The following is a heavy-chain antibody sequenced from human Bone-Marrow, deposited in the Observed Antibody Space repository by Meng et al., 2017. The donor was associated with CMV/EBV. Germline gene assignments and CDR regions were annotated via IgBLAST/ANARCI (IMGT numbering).Heavy chain of an antibody. CDR2: IRSKAYGGTT. J-gene: IGHJ1*01. CDR1: GFTFGDYA. Sequence: GESLKISCTASGFTFGDYAMSWVRQAPGKGLEWVGFIRSKAYGGTTEYAASVKGRFTISRDDSKSIAYLQMNSLKTEDTAVYYCTRAGNRNYFQHWGQGTLVTVSS. V-gene: IGHV3-49*04. D-gene: IGHD1-14*01. CDR3: TRAGNRNYFQH.